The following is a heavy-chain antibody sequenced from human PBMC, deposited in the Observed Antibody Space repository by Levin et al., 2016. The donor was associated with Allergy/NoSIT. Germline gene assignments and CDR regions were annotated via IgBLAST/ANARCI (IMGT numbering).Heavy chain of an antibody. Sequence: GESLKISCAASGFTFRNYWMYWVRQAPGKGLVWVSRIQSDGSSITYADSVKGRFTISRDNARNKLYLQMDSLRAEDTAVYYCARGPDCSGGACHSDYWGQGTLVTVSS. CDR2: IQSDGSSI. CDR3: ARGPDCSGGACHSDY. D-gene: IGHD2-15*01. J-gene: IGHJ4*02. CDR1: GFTFRNYW. V-gene: IGHV3-74*01.